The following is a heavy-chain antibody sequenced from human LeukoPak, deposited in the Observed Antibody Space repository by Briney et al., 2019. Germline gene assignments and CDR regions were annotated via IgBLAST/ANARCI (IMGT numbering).Heavy chain of an antibody. CDR2: ISWNSGSI. V-gene: IGHV3-9*01. Sequence: PGRSLRLSCAASGFTLDDYAMHWVRQAPGKGLEWVSGISWNSGSIGYADSVKGRFTISRDNAKNSLYLQMNSLRAEDTALYYCAKGPYSSSWSPLYYFDYWGQGTLVTVSS. D-gene: IGHD6-13*01. J-gene: IGHJ4*02. CDR3: AKGPYSSSWSPLYYFDY. CDR1: GFTLDDYA.